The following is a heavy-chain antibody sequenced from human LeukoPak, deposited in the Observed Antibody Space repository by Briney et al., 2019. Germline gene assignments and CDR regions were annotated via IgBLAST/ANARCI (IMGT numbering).Heavy chain of an antibody. CDR3: ARNRRAILLWFGEYMDV. V-gene: IGHV4-39*07. Sequence: SETLSLTCTVSGGSISSSSYYWGWIRQPPGKGLEWIGTIYYSGSTYYNPSLKSRATISVDTSKSQFSLKLSSVTAADTAVYYCARNRRAILLWFGEYMDVWGKGTTVTVSS. CDR1: GGSISSSSYY. J-gene: IGHJ6*03. D-gene: IGHD3-10*01. CDR2: IYYSGST.